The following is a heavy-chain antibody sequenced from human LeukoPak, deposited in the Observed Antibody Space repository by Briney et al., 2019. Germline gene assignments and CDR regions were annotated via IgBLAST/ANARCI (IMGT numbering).Heavy chain of an antibody. V-gene: IGHV3-7*01. CDR1: GFGFCCTW. CDR2: IKQDGSEK. CDR3: AKDKQWLVEPNWFDP. J-gene: IGHJ5*02. D-gene: IGHD6-19*01. Sequence: GGSLRLSCVDSGFGFCCTWMSWVRQAPGEGLEWVASIKQDGSEKYYVDSVKGRFTISKDNARNSLYLQMNSLRAEDTAVYYCAKDKQWLVEPNWFDPWGQGTLVTVSS.